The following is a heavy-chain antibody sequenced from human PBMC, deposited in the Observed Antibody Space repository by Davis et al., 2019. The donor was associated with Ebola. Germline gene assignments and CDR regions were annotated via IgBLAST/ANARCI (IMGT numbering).Heavy chain of an antibody. CDR3: ARDREDIYYYYYGMDV. J-gene: IGHJ6*02. CDR1: GFTFSSYS. V-gene: IGHV3-21*01. CDR2: ISSSSSYI. D-gene: IGHD2-15*01. Sequence: GESLKISCAASGFTFSSYSMNWVRQAPGKGLEWVSSISSSSSYIYYADSVKGRFTISRDNAKNSLYLQMSSLRAEDTAVYYCARDREDIYYYYYGMDVWGQGTTVTVSS.